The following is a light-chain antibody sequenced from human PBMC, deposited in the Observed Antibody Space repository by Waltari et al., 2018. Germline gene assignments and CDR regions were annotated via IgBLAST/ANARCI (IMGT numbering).Light chain of an antibody. CDR2: GNS. CDR3: QSYDSSLSEV. Sequence: QSVLTQPPSVSGAPGQRVTISCTGSRSNIGAGYDVPWYQQLPGTAPKLLIYGNSDRPSGVPDRFSGSKSGTSASLAITGLQAEDEADYYCQSYDSSLSEVFGGGTKLTVL. J-gene: IGLJ3*02. V-gene: IGLV1-40*01. CDR1: RSNIGAGYD.